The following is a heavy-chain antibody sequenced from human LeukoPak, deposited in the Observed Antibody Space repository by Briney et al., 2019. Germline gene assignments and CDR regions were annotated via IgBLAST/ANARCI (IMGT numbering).Heavy chain of an antibody. CDR3: AKDSSSGWYSPKYGMDV. V-gene: IGHV3-23*01. CDR1: GFTFSSYA. Sequence: GGSLRLSCAASGFTFSSYAMSWVRQAPGKGLECVSAISDSGDSTYYADSVKGRFTISRDNSKNTLYLQMNSLRAEDTAIYSCAKDSSSGWYSPKYGMDVWGQGTTVTVSS. J-gene: IGHJ6*02. D-gene: IGHD6-19*01. CDR2: ISDSGDST.